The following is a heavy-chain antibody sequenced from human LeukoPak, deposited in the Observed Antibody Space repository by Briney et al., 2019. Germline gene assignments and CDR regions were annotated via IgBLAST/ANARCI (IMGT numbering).Heavy chain of an antibody. V-gene: IGHV1-18*01. D-gene: IGHD3-22*01. J-gene: IGHJ4*02. Sequence: ASVKVSCKASGYTFTSFDISWVRQAPGQGLEWMGWISVYNGDTNYAQKLQDRVTMTTDTSTSTAYMELRSLRSGDTAVYYCALYYYDSSGYHHFDYWGQGTLVTVSS. CDR1: GYTFTSFD. CDR3: ALYYYDSSGYHHFDY. CDR2: ISVYNGDT.